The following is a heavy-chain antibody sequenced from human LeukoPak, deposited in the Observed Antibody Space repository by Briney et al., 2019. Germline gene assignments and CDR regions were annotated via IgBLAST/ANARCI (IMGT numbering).Heavy chain of an antibody. J-gene: IGHJ1*01. Sequence: GGSLRLSCAASGFTFNTFSMNWVRQAPGKGPEWVSYISSSGTTTYYADSVKGRFTISRDNAKNSLYLQMNSLRAEDTAVYYCVRRGLIETEYLERWGQGTLVIVSS. V-gene: IGHV3-48*04. D-gene: IGHD3-10*01. CDR2: ISSSGTTT. CDR1: GFTFNTFS. CDR3: VRRGLIETEYLER.